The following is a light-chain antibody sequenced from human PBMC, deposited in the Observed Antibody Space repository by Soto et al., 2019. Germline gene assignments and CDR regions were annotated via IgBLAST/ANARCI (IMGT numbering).Light chain of an antibody. Sequence: DIQMTQSPSSLSASVGDRVTITCRASLPISNYLAWYQQKPVKIPNLLIYAASTLQAGVQSRFSGSGSGTVFTLTISNLQLEDVAAYSCLKNNRAPITIGGGTNVEIK. CDR1: LPISNY. CDR2: AAS. V-gene: IGKV1-27*01. J-gene: IGKJ4*01. CDR3: LKNNRAPIT.